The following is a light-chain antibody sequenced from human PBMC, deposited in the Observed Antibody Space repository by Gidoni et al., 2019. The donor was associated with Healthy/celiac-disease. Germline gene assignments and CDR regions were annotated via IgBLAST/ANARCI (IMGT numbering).Light chain of an antibody. CDR3: QQSYSTPPWT. V-gene: IGKV1-39*01. Sequence: DIQMTQSPSSLSASVGDRVTITCRASQSISSYLNWYQQKPGKAPKLLIYAASSLQSGVPSRFSGSGSGTDFTLTISSLQPEDFATYYCQQSYSTPPWTFGQXTKVEN. CDR1: QSISSY. J-gene: IGKJ1*01. CDR2: AAS.